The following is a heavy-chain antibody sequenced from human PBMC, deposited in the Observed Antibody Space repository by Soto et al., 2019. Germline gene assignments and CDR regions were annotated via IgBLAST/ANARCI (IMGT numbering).Heavy chain of an antibody. CDR3: AKSVGATTYYGMDV. V-gene: IGHV3-23*01. J-gene: IGHJ6*02. Sequence: GGSLRLSCAASGFTFSSYAMSWVRQAPGKGLEWVSAISGSGGSTYYADSVKGRFTISRDNSKNTLYLQMNSLRAEDTAVYYCAKSVGATTYYGMDVWGQGTTVTVSS. CDR2: ISGSGGST. CDR1: GFTFSSYA. D-gene: IGHD1-26*01.